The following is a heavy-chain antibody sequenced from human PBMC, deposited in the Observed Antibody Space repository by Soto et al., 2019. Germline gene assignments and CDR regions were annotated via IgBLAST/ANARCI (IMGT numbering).Heavy chain of an antibody. Sequence: ASVKVSCKASGYTFTSYGISWVRQAPGQGLEWMGWISAYNGNTNYAQKLQGRVTMTTDTSTSTAYMELRSLRSDDTAVYYCARDSKWGVYSSSPGGYFDYWGQGTLVTVSS. D-gene: IGHD6-6*01. CDR1: GYTFTSYG. J-gene: IGHJ4*02. V-gene: IGHV1-18*04. CDR2: ISAYNGNT. CDR3: ARDSKWGVYSSSPGGYFDY.